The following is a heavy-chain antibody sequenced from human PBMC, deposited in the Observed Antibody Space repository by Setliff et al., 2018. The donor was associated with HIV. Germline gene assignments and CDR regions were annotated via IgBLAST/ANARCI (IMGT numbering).Heavy chain of an antibody. V-gene: IGHV4-61*02. D-gene: IGHD2-2*01. CDR1: GDSISSGSNY. Sequence: TLSLTCTVSGDSISSGSNYWSWIRQPAGKGLEWIGRIYTSGPRYNPSLENRVTISVDTSKSQFFLMLSSVTAADTAVYYCARHNCGTTACYGVVVWGQGTMVTVSS. CDR3: ARHNCGTTACYGVVV. J-gene: IGHJ3*01. CDR2: IYTSGP.